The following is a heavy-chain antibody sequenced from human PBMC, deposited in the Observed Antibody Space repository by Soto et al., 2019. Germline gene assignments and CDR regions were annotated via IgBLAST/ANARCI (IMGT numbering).Heavy chain of an antibody. CDR3: ASGYFDWLSPDY. V-gene: IGHV5-10-1*03. Sequence: EVQLVQSGAEVKKPGESLRISCKGSGYSFTSYWISWVRQMPGKGLEWMWRIDPSDSYTNYSPSFHGHVTISADKSISTAYLQWSSLKASDTAMYYCASGYFDWLSPDYWGQGPLVTVSS. CDR1: GYSFTSYW. D-gene: IGHD3-9*01. J-gene: IGHJ4*02. CDR2: IDPSDSYT.